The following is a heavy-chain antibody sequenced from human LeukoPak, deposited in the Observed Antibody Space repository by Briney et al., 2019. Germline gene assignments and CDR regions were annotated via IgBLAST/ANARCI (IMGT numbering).Heavy chain of an antibody. Sequence: SETLSLTCTVSGYSISSGYYWGWIRQPPGKGLEWIGSIYHSGSTYYNPSLKSRVTISVDTSKNQFSLKLSSVTAADTAVYYCARDYWTTSGYYYMDVWGKGTTVAISS. V-gene: IGHV4-38-2*02. CDR3: ARDYWTTSGYYYMDV. CDR2: IYHSGST. J-gene: IGHJ6*03. D-gene: IGHD2-8*01. CDR1: GYSISSGYY.